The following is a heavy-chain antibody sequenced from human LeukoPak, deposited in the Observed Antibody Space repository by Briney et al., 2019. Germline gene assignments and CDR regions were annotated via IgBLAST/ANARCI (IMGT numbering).Heavy chain of an antibody. CDR1: GFSFSDFG. D-gene: IGHD4-11*01. J-gene: IGHJ5*02. V-gene: IGHV3-21*06. Sequence: PGGSLRLSCAASGFSFSDFGMGWVRQAPGKRLEWVSSIFGSRDSISYANSVKGRFTISRDNAENSLCLQMDSLRVEDTAVYYCTRGMDHINYAWFDPWGQGTLVIVSS. CDR2: IFGSRDSI. CDR3: TRGMDHINYAWFDP.